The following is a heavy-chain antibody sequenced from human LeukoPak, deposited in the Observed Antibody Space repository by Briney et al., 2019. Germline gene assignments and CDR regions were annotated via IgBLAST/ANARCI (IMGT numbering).Heavy chain of an antibody. Sequence: RSSETLSLTCTVSDGSISSYYWSWLRQPPGKGLEWIGYIYYSGSTNYNPSLKSRVTISVDTSKNQFSLKLNSVTAADTAVYYCAAEDSSGSRGIEYCGQGTLVTVSS. CDR3: AAEDSSGSRGIEY. CDR2: IYYSGST. CDR1: DGSISSYY. D-gene: IGHD3-22*01. V-gene: IGHV4-59*01. J-gene: IGHJ4*02.